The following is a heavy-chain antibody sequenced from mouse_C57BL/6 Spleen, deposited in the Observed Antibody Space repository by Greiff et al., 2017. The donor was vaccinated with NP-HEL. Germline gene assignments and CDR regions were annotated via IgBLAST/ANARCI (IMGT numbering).Heavy chain of an antibody. J-gene: IGHJ3*01. V-gene: IGHV1-52*01. CDR3: ARGSYGFAY. Sequence: QVQLQQPGAELVKPGASVKVSCKASGYTFTSYWMHWVKQRPIQGLEWIGNIDPSDSETHYNQKFKDKATLTVDKSSSTAYMQLSSLTSEDSAVYYCARGSYGFAYWGQGTLVTVSA. CDR2: IDPSDSET. CDR1: GYTFTSYW. D-gene: IGHD1-1*01.